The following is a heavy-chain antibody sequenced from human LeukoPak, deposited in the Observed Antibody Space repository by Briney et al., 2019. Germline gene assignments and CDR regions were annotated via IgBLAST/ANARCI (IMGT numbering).Heavy chain of an antibody. CDR3: ARVDPKAPGYYS. CDR1: GFTFSSYW. J-gene: IGHJ4*02. V-gene: IGHV3-74*03. D-gene: IGHD2-15*01. Sequence: GGSLRLSCAASGFTFSSYWMHWVRQAQGKGLVWVSRINSDGSSTKYADSVKGRFTIARDNAKNTLYVQMNNLRAEDTAVYYCARVDPKAPGYYSWGRGTLVTVSS. CDR2: INSDGSST.